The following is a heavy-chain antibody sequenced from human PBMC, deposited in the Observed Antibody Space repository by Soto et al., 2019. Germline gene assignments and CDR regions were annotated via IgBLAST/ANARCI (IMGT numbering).Heavy chain of an antibody. V-gene: IGHV4-34*01. CDR3: ARGRAVAD. D-gene: IGHD6-19*01. J-gene: IGHJ4*02. Sequence: QVQLQQWGAGLLKPSETLSLTCAVYGGSFSGYYWSWIRQPPGKGLEWIGEINHSGSTNYNPSLKRRVTISVDTSKNQVSLKLSSVTAADTAVYYCARGRAVADWGQGTLVTVSS. CDR2: INHSGST. CDR1: GGSFSGYY.